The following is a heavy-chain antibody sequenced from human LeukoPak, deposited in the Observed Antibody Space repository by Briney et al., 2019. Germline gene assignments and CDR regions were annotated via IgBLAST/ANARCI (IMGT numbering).Heavy chain of an antibody. V-gene: IGHV3-23*01. CDR3: ARDWAMVRGVIDV. J-gene: IGHJ6*02. Sequence: GGSLRLSCAASGFTFSSYAMSWVRQAPGKGLEWVSAISGSGGSTYYADSVKGRFTISRDNAKNTLYLQVNSLRAEDTAVYYCARDWAMVRGVIDVWGQGTTVTVS. D-gene: IGHD3-10*01. CDR1: GFTFSSYA. CDR2: ISGSGGST.